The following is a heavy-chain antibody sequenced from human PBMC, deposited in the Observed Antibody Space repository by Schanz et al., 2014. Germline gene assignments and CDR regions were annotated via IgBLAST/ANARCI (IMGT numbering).Heavy chain of an antibody. D-gene: IGHD6-19*01. CDR1: GFTFSIYW. CDR3: VRDERISSGVWFDP. CDR2: IDGEGGDT. Sequence: EVQLVESGGGFVQPGGSLRLSCAASGFTFSIYWMHWFRQGPGKGLSWVSRIDGEGGDTRYADSVKGRFTVFRDNARNMVFLQMNSLRVDDTGVYYCVRDERISSGVWFDPWGQGTLVTVSS. J-gene: IGHJ5*02. V-gene: IGHV3-74*01.